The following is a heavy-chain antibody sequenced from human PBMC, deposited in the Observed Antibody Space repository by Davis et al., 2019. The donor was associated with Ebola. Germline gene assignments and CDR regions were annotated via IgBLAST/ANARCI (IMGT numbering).Heavy chain of an antibody. CDR2: ISYNGDKK. Sequence: GGSLRLSCTASRFLFSNSVMHWVRQAPGKGLEWVAAISYNGDKKYYIDSVRGRFTISRDNSKNTLYLQMNSLRAEDTAVYYCAKAYQTWRLGYFDYWGQGTLVTVSS. CDR3: AKAYQTWRLGYFDY. CDR1: RFLFSNSV. V-gene: IGHV3-30-3*01. D-gene: IGHD6-25*01. J-gene: IGHJ4*02.